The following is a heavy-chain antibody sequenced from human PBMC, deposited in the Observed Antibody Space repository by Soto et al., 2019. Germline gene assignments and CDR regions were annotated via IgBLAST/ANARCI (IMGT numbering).Heavy chain of an antibody. CDR2: IYHSGST. D-gene: IGHD3-10*01. Sequence: SETLSLTCAVSGGSISSGGYFWSWIRQPPGKGLEWIGYIYHSGSTYYNPSLKSRVTMSVDTSKNQFSLSLRSATAADTAVYYCARGPYLVRGFDPWGRGTLVTVSS. CDR3: ARGPYLVRGFDP. V-gene: IGHV4-30-2*01. J-gene: IGHJ2*01. CDR1: GGSISSGGYF.